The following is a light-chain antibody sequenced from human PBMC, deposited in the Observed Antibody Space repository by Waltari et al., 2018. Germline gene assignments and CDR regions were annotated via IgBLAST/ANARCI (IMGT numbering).Light chain of an antibody. J-gene: IGLJ1*01. CDR1: SSDVGGYNY. V-gene: IGLV2-14*01. Sequence: QSALTQPASVSGSPGQSITISCTGTSSDVGGYNYVSWYQQHPGKAPKLMIYDVSKRPSGVSNRFSGSKSGNTASLTISGLQAEDEADYYCSSYTSSSTLLYVFGTGTKVTVL. CDR3: SSYTSSSTLLYV. CDR2: DVS.